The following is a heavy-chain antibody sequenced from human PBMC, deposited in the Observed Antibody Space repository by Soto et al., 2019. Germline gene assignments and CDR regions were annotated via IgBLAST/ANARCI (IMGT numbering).Heavy chain of an antibody. CDR3: VRGASP. CDR1: RYTFPTSY. V-gene: IGHV1-8*01. Sequence: ASVKVSCKDSRYTFPTSYINWVRQAAGQGLEWKGWMNLDNGNTGYAQKFQGRITLTRSTSMATAYLELNNLNSEDSAVYYCVRGASPWGQGTLVTVSS. J-gene: IGHJ5*02. CDR2: MNLDNGNT.